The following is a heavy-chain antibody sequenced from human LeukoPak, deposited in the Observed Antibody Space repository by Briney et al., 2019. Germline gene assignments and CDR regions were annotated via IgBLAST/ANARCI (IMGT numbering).Heavy chain of an antibody. CDR1: GFNVSARY. CDR3: ARDLSTGGDPASFDH. J-gene: IGHJ4*02. D-gene: IGHD4-17*01. V-gene: IGHV3-66*01. Sequence: PGGSLRLSCAASGFNVSARYASWVRLPPGKGLEWVAVVYSGRSTNYADSVRGRFIVSRDHSKSTLYLQMNSLRPEDTAIYYCARDLSTGGDPASFDHWGQGTLVTVSS. CDR2: VYSGRST.